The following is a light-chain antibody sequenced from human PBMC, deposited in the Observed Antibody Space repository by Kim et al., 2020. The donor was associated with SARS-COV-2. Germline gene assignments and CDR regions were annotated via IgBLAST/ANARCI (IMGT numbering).Light chain of an antibody. CDR1: TSNIGSGT. Sequence: QSVLTQPPSASGTPRQRVSISCSGSTSNIGSGTVNWYQQLPGTAPKLLIYSDNQRPSGVPDRFSGSQSGTSASLAISGLQSEDEADYYCAAWDDSLNGLVFGGGTKVTVL. CDR2: SDN. CDR3: AAWDDSLNGLV. J-gene: IGLJ3*02. V-gene: IGLV1-44*01.